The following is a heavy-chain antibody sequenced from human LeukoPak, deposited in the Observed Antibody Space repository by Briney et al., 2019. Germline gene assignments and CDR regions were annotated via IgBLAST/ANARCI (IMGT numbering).Heavy chain of an antibody. V-gene: IGHV3-21*01. CDR1: GFTISNTY. Sequence: GGSLRLSCAASGFTISNTYISWVRQAPGKGLEWVSSIGSSSRYIYYADSVKGRFTISRDNDKNSVYLQMNSLRAEDTAVYYCARDCSSSAFDIWGQGTMVTVSS. CDR3: ARDCSSSAFDI. CDR2: IGSSSRYI. J-gene: IGHJ3*02. D-gene: IGHD2-15*01.